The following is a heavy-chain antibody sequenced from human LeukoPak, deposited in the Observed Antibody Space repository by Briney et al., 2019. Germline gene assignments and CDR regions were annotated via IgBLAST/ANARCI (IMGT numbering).Heavy chain of an antibody. Sequence: GGSLRLSCAASGFTFGTYWMSWVRQAPGKGLEWVANIKQDGSEKDYVDSVKGRFTISRGNAKNSLYLQMNSPRVEDTAVYYCARDRARTGTTLLDYWGQGTLVIVSS. CDR1: GFTFGTYW. D-gene: IGHD1-1*01. J-gene: IGHJ4*02. CDR2: IKQDGSEK. V-gene: IGHV3-7*03. CDR3: ARDRARTGTTLLDY.